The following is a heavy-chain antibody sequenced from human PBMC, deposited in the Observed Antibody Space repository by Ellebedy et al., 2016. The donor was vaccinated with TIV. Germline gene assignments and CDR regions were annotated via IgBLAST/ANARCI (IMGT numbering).Heavy chain of an antibody. Sequence: AASVKVSCKASGYTFTSYGISWVRQAPGQGLEWMGWISAYNGNTNYARKFQGRVTMTRDASTRTIYMEHNSLRSEDTAVYYCATAEKYYDSGGHKIWGQGTLVTVSS. CDR2: ISAYNGNT. J-gene: IGHJ4*02. D-gene: IGHD3-22*01. CDR3: ATAEKYYDSGGHKI. V-gene: IGHV1-18*04. CDR1: GYTFTSYG.